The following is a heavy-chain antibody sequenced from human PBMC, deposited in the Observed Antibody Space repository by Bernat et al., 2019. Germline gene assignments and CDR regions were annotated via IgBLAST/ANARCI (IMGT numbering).Heavy chain of an antibody. J-gene: IGHJ4*02. D-gene: IGHD2-2*01. CDR2: INHSGST. Sequence: QVQLQQWGAGLLKPSETLSLTCAVYGGSFSGYYWSWIRQPPGKGLEWIGEINHSGSTNYNPSLKSRVTISVDTSKNQFSLKLSSVTAADTAVYYCARGRPLRLDCSSTSCLFDYWGQGTLVTGSS. CDR3: ARGRPLRLDCSSTSCLFDY. CDR1: GGSFSGYY. V-gene: IGHV4-34*01.